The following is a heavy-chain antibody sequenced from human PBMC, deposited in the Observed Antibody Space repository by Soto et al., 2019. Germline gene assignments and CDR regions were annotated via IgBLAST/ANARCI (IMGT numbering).Heavy chain of an antibody. J-gene: IGHJ4*02. V-gene: IGHV1-18*01. D-gene: IGHD3-3*01. CDR3: SRAPIDLWSGRHEY. Sequence: ASVKFSCKPSGYTFTTYGIRWVRQAPGQGLEWMGWINVYNDNTKYAQKVQGRVTMTTDTSTSTAYMELRSLRSDDTAVYYCSRAPIDLWSGRHEYWGQGTLVTVSS. CDR2: INVYNDNT. CDR1: GYTFTTYG.